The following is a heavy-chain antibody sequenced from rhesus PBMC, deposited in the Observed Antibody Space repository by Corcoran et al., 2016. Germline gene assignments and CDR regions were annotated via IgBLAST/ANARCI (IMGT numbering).Heavy chain of an antibody. CDR1: GFTFSSSW. Sequence: EVQLVDSGGGLAKPGGSLRLSCAASGFTFSSSWLTWFRQTPGEGRGGNYAINYDGNITSYRRSQKCQYTNLRENSKNPLFLQMNGLGGEDTAVYYCAKDGLDYWGQGVLVTVSS. CDR2: INYDGNIT. J-gene: IGHJ4*01. CDR3: AKDGLDY. V-gene: IGHV3S42*01.